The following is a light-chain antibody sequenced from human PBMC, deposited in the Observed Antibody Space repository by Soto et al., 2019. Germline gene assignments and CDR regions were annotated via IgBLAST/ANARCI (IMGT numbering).Light chain of an antibody. V-gene: IGKV1-9*01. CDR2: AAS. Sequence: DIQLTQSPSFLSASVGDRVTITCRASQGINSYFTWYQQKPGRAPKLLIYAASTLQSGVPSRFSGSGSGTEFTLTITSLQPEDFATYYCHQASSFPLSFGGGTKVEIK. J-gene: IGKJ4*01. CDR1: QGINSY. CDR3: HQASSFPLS.